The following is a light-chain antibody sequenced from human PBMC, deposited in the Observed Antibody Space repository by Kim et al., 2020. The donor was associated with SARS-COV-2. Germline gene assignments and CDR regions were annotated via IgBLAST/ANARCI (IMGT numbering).Light chain of an antibody. V-gene: IGKV1-5*01. Sequence: SASVGDRAPITCRASQSISTYLAWYQQKPGKAPRLLIYDASSLESGVPSRFSGSGSGTEFTLTLSSLQPDDFATYYCQQYTTYWTFGQGTKVDIK. CDR1: QSISTY. J-gene: IGKJ1*01. CDR2: DAS. CDR3: QQYTTYWT.